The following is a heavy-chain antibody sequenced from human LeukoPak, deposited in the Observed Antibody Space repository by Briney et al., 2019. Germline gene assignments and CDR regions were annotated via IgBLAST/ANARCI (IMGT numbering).Heavy chain of an antibody. Sequence: SETLSLTCAVYGGSFSGYYWSWIRQPPGKGLEWIGEINHSGSTNYNPSLKSRVTISVDKSKNQFSLKLSSVTAADTAVYYCASLRMNMLWELFDYWGQGTLVTASS. J-gene: IGHJ4*02. D-gene: IGHD1-26*01. CDR1: GGSFSGYY. CDR3: ASLRMNMLWELFDY. V-gene: IGHV4-34*01. CDR2: INHSGST.